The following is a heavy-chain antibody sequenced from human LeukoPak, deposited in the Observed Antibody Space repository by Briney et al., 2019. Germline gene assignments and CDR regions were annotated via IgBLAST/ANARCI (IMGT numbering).Heavy chain of an antibody. Sequence: GRSLRLSCAASGFTFSSYSMQWVRQTPGKGLEWVGIMSNSGENTFYGEAVKGRFTISRDNSQNTLYLQMNSLRPEDTAVYYCARGRRTLIVGATRNAFDVWGQGTIVTVSS. V-gene: IGHV3-30*03. CDR3: ARGRRTLIVGATRNAFDV. CDR2: MSNSGENT. D-gene: IGHD1-26*01. CDR1: GFTFSSYS. J-gene: IGHJ3*01.